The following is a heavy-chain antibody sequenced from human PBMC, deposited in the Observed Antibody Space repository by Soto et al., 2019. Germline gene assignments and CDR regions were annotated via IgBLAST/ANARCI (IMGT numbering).Heavy chain of an antibody. D-gene: IGHD3-22*01. CDR3: ARMSYFYDKWYLVL. CDR1: GASINNNDYY. J-gene: IGHJ2*01. V-gene: IGHV4-30-4*01. Sequence: PSETLSLTCTVSGASINNNDYYWSWIRQTPGKGLEWIGYVYYSGTTDYIPSLKSRLSMSIDKSQNQFTLKLNSVTAADTATYYCARMSYFYDKWYLVLWGGGTLVTVSS. CDR2: VYYSGTT.